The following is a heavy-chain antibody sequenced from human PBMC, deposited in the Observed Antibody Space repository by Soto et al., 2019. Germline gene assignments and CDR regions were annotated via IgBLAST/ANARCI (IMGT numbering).Heavy chain of an antibody. J-gene: IGHJ6*02. Sequence: QVQLVESGGGVVQPGRSLRLSCVASGFTFSSYGMHWVRQAPGKGLEWVAVISYDGNNKYHVDPVKGRFTISRDNSKNTLFLQMNSLRAEDTAVYYCAKAQGYCSSTSCREAYYYYGMDVWGQGTTVTVSS. CDR1: GFTFSSYG. CDR3: AKAQGYCSSTSCREAYYYYGMDV. V-gene: IGHV3-30*18. CDR2: ISYDGNNK. D-gene: IGHD2-2*01.